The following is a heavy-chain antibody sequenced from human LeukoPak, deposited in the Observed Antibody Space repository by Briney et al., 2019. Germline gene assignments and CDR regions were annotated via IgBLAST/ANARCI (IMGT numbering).Heavy chain of an antibody. J-gene: IGHJ4*02. CDR3: ARGNEYTWWQ. V-gene: IGHV4-4*02. D-gene: IGHD2-15*01. Sequence: GSLRLSCEASGFTFSSYAMSWVRQAPGKGLEWIGETWHSGSSTNYNPSLKSRVTISVDKPKSQFSLKLTSVTAADTAIYYCARGNEYTWWQWSQGTLVTVSS. CDR2: TWHSGSST. CDR1: GFTFSSYAM.